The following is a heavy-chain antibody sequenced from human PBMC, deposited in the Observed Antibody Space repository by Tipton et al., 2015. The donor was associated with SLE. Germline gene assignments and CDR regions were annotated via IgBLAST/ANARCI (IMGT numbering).Heavy chain of an antibody. CDR3: ARGVLISGTTRYLDF. D-gene: IGHD1-7*01. J-gene: IGHJ4*02. Sequence: SLRLSCVASGFNFGAYWMHWVRQAPGKGLEWLGIVSYDGGTKFYADSVKGRFTISRDNSKNTLYLQMNSLRAEDTAMYYCARGVLISGTTRYLDFWGQGTLVTVSS. CDR1: GFNFGAYW. V-gene: IGHV3-30*03. CDR2: VSYDGGTK.